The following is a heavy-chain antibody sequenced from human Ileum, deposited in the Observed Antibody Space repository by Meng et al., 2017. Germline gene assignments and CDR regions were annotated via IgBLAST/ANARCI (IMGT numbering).Heavy chain of an antibody. Sequence: GSLRLSCSVSGDSITSLHWSWIRQPAGKALEWIGRVYNDGRTTYNPSLKSRVTLSMDTSKNQVSLNLSSVTAADSAVYYCARDSGPSCWLFAFDIWGKGKSVNGSS. J-gene: IGHJ3*02. CDR2: VYNDGRT. CDR3: ARDSGPSCWLFAFDI. CDR1: GDSITSLH. V-gene: IGHV4-4*07. D-gene: IGHD2-2*01.